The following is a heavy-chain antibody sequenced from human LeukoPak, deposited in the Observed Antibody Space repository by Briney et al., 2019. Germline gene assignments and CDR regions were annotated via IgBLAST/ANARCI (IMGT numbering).Heavy chain of an antibody. CDR2: IYYIWST. V-gene: IGHV4-59*01. J-gene: IGHJ6*03. CDR1: GGSISSYY. CDR3: ARDHYYDSSGPNYYMDV. D-gene: IGHD3-22*01. Sequence: SETLSLTCTVSGGSISSYYWSWIRQPPGKELEGIGYIYYIWSTNYNPSLKSRVTISVDTSKNQFSLKLSSVTAADTAVYYCARDHYYDSSGPNYYMDVWGKGTTVTVSS.